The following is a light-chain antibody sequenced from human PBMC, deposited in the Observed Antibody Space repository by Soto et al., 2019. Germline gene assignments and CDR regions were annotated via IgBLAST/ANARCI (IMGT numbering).Light chain of an antibody. Sequence: IQMTQSPSSLSASVVYRVTITFSASQSIGRFLNWHQQKPGKAPNVLINVASTLRSGVPSRFSGSGSGTDFNLTIKSLQPEDFATYFCQQSYSTPPINCGKGTRREIK. J-gene: IGKJ5*01. CDR1: QSIGRF. V-gene: IGKV1-39*01. CDR2: VAS. CDR3: QQSYSTPPIN.